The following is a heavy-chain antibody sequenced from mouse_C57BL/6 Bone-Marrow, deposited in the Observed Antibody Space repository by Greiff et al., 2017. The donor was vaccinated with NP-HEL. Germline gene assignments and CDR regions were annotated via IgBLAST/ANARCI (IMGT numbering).Heavy chain of an antibody. D-gene: IGHD2-4*01. CDR1: GYSITSGYY. Sequence: EVQLQESGPGLVKPSQSLSLTCSVTGYSITSGYYWNWIRQFPGNKLKWMGYISYDGSNNYNPSLKNRISLTRDTSKNQFFLKLNSVTTEDTATYYCARGDYYDYDVEYYFDYWGQGTTLTVSS. V-gene: IGHV3-6*01. J-gene: IGHJ2*01. CDR2: ISYDGSN. CDR3: ARGDYYDYDVEYYFDY.